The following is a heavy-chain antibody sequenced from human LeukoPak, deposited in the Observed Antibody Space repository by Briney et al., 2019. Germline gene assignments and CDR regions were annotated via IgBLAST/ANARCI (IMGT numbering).Heavy chain of an antibody. D-gene: IGHD6-19*01. Sequence: ASVKVSCKASGYTFTGYYMHWVRQAPGQGLEWMGWINPNSGGTNYAQKFQGRVTMTRDTSISTAYMELSRLRSDDTAVYYCARAVYSSGWVDIWGQGTMVTVSS. CDR1: GYTFTGYY. J-gene: IGHJ3*02. V-gene: IGHV1-2*02. CDR3: ARAVYSSGWVDI. CDR2: INPNSGGT.